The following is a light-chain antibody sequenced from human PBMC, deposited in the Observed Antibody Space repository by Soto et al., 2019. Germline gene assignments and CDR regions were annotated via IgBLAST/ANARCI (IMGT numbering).Light chain of an antibody. Sequence: EIVLTQSPGTLSLSPGERATLSCRASQNINSNYLAWYQQKPGQSPRVLMYGASSRAPGIPDRFSGSASETDFTLPISRMEPEDFAVYYCQPYDSSPRTFGQGTKVEIK. J-gene: IGKJ1*01. CDR3: QPYDSSPRT. CDR1: QNINSNY. V-gene: IGKV3-20*01. CDR2: GAS.